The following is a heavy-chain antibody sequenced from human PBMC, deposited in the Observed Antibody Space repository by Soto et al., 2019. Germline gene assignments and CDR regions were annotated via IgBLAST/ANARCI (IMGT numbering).Heavy chain of an antibody. V-gene: IGHV3-15*07. Sequence: EVQLVESGGGLVKPGGSLRLSCAASDFTITNAWMNWVRQAPGKGLEWVGRIKTKSEGEATDYAAPLKGRFTISRDDSKNTLFLQMNSLKTEDTAVYYCTTGSVEGVWGQGATGTVSS. CDR2: IKTKSEGEAT. D-gene: IGHD2-15*01. CDR1: DFTITNAW. J-gene: IGHJ6*02. CDR3: TTGSVEGV.